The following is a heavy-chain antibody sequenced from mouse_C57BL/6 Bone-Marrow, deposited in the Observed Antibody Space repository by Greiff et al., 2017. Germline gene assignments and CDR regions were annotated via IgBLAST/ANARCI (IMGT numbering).Heavy chain of an antibody. Sequence: EVKLVESGGGLVQPGGSLKLSCAASGFTFSDYYMYWVRQTPEKRLEWVGYFSTGGGSTYYPDTVKGRFTISRDNAKNTLYLQMSRMKSEDTAMYYCARQAFYYGSSYVGFAYWGQGTLVTVSA. CDR3: ARQAFYYGSSYVGFAY. D-gene: IGHD1-1*01. V-gene: IGHV5-12*01. J-gene: IGHJ3*01. CDR1: GFTFSDYY. CDR2: FSTGGGST.